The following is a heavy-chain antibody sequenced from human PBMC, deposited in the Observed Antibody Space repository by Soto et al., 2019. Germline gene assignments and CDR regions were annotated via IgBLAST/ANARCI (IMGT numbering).Heavy chain of an antibody. CDR3: AKARYHDSTGYLYYFDY. Sequence: PGGSLRLSCAASGFTFSNYAMSWVRQAPGKGLEWVSSITGSGDYTYYADSVKGRFTISRDNSKNTLYLQMNSLRAEDTAVYYCAKARYHDSTGYLYYFDYWGQGTLVTVSS. V-gene: IGHV3-23*01. CDR2: ITGSGDYT. CDR1: GFTFSNYA. D-gene: IGHD3-22*01. J-gene: IGHJ4*02.